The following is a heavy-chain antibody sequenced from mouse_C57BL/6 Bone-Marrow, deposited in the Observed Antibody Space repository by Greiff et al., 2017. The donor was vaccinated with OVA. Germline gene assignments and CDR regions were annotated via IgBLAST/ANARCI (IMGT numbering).Heavy chain of an antibody. J-gene: IGHJ2*01. CDR2: INPNNGGT. CDR1: GYTFTDYY. D-gene: IGHD1-1*01. Sequence: EVKLQQSGPELVKPGASVKISCKASGYTFTDYYMNWVKQSPGKSLEWIGDINPNNGGTSYNQKFKGKATLTVDKSSSTAYMELRSLTSEDSAVYYCARSPITTVVATDYWGQGTTLTVSS. V-gene: IGHV1-26*01. CDR3: ARSPITTVVATDY.